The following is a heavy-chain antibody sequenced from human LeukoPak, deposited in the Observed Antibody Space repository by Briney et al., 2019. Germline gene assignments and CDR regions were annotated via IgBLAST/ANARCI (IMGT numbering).Heavy chain of an antibody. CDR3: ARVLHNRNYDGSTYYGY. V-gene: IGHV3-48*03. CDR1: GFTFSSYE. D-gene: IGHD3-22*01. Sequence: GGSLRLSCAASGFTFSSYEMNWVRQAPGKGLEWVSYISSSGSTIYYADSVKGRFTISRDNAKNSLYLQMNSLRAEDTAVYYCARVLHNRNYDGSTYYGYWGQGTLVTVSS. CDR2: ISSSGSTI. J-gene: IGHJ4*02.